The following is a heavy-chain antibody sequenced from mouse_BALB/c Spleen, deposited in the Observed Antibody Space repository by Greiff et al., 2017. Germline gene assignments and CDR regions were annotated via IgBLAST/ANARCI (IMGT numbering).Heavy chain of an antibody. V-gene: IGHV5-17*02. Sequence: EVKLMESGGGLVQPGGSRKLSCAASGFTFSSFGMHWVRQAPEKGLEWVAYISSGSSTIYYADTVKGRFTISRDNPKNTLFLQMTSLRSEDTAMYYCAREGDYYGYDWGQGTTLTVSS. CDR3: AREGDYYGYD. D-gene: IGHD1-2*01. J-gene: IGHJ2*01. CDR1: GFTFSSFG. CDR2: ISSGSSTI.